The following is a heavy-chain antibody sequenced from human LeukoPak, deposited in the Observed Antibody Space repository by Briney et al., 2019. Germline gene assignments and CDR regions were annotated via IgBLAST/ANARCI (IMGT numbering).Heavy chain of an antibody. Sequence: GGSLRLSCAASGFTFSSYWMSWVRQAPGKGLEWVVNIKQDGSEKYYVDSVKGRFTISRDNAKNSLYLQMNSLRAEDTAVYYCARVQCDSSGYYYVTTYYYYGMDVWGQGTTVTVSS. V-gene: IGHV3-7*01. CDR1: GFTFSSYW. D-gene: IGHD3-22*01. CDR2: IKQDGSEK. CDR3: ARVQCDSSGYYYVTTYYYYGMDV. J-gene: IGHJ6*02.